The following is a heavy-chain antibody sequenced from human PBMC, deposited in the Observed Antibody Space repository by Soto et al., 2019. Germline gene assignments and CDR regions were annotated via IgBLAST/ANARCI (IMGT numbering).Heavy chain of an antibody. CDR2: IYHSGST. J-gene: IGHJ4*02. D-gene: IGHD5-12*01. Sequence: QVQLQESGPGLVKPSGTLFLTCAVSGGSISSSNWWSWVRQPPGKGLEWIGEIYHSGSTNYNPSLKSRATLSVDKSKNQFALKLSSVTAADTAVYYCARDFGYRGYGDYWGQGTLVTVSS. V-gene: IGHV4-4*02. CDR1: GGSISSSNW. CDR3: ARDFGYRGYGDY.